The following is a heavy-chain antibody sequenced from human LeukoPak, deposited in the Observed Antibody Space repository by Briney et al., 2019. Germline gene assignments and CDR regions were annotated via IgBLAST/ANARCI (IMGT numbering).Heavy chain of an antibody. Sequence: ASVKVSCKASGYTFTSYGISWVRQAPGQGLEWMGWINPNSGGTNYAQKFQGRVTMTTDTSISTAYMELSRLRSDDTAVYYCARGGWSGYSYGSEPEKYFDYWGQGTLVTVSS. CDR1: GYTFTSYG. CDR3: ARGGWSGYSYGSEPEKYFDY. V-gene: IGHV1-2*02. CDR2: INPNSGGT. J-gene: IGHJ4*02. D-gene: IGHD5-18*01.